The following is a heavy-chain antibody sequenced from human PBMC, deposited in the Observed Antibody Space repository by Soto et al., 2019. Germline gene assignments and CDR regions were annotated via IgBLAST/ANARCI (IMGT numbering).Heavy chain of an antibody. CDR1: GFTFDTYW. D-gene: IGHD5-12*01. CDR2: IKQDGSEK. V-gene: IGHV3-7*01. CDR3: ARYGYNSAFDM. J-gene: IGHJ3*02. Sequence: EVQLVESGGGLVQSGGSLRLSCAASGFTFDTYWMSWVRQAPGKGLEWVANIKQDGSEKYYVDLVKGRFTISRDNAKNSLYVQMNSLRVEDTAVYYCARYGYNSAFDMWGQGTMVTVSS.